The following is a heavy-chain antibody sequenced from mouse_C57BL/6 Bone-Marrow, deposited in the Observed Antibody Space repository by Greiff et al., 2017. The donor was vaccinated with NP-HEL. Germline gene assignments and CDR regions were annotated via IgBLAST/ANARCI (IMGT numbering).Heavy chain of an antibody. CDR3: ARNSDYYGSSNWYFDV. J-gene: IGHJ1*03. CDR2: IWTGGGP. CDR1: GFSLTSYA. Sequence: VQVVESGPGLVAPSQSLSITCTVSGFSLTSYAISWVRQPPGKGLEWLGVIWTGGGPNYNSALKSRLSISKDNSKSQVFLKMNSLQTDDTARYYCARNSDYYGSSNWYFDVWGTGTTVTVSS. V-gene: IGHV2-9-1*01. D-gene: IGHD1-1*01.